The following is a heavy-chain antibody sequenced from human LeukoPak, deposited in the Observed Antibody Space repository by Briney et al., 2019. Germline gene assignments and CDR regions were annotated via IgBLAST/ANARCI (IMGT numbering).Heavy chain of an antibody. D-gene: IGHD2-15*01. J-gene: IGHJ4*02. Sequence: VGSLRLSCAASGYTFSTYWMSWVRQTPGNGLEWVGYIKKDGSEKYYVDSVKGRFTSSRDNAKNSLYLQMNSLRAEDTAVYYCASYGSGRGRPFDHWGQGTLVTVSS. CDR3: ASYGSGRGRPFDH. V-gene: IGHV3-7*01. CDR1: GYTFSTYW. CDR2: IKKDGSEK.